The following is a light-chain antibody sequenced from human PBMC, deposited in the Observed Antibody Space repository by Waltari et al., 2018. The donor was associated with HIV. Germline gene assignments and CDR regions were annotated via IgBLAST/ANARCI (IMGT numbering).Light chain of an antibody. Sequence: QPVVTQEPSFSVSPGGTVTLPFGFSSGPVPNRYYPPWYKHTPAQAPRTLIDGTVTRSSGVPDRFSGSILGNKAALTITGAQADDESDYYCVLYMGSGIWVFGGGTKLTVL. CDR2: GTV. CDR3: VLYMGSGIWV. V-gene: IGLV8-61*01. CDR1: SGPVPNRYY. J-gene: IGLJ3*02.